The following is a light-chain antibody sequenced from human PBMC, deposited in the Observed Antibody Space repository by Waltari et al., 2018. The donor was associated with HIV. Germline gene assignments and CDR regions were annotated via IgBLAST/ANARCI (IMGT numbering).Light chain of an antibody. V-gene: IGLV1-51*02. CDR1: VTNMGEHY. Sequence: QSVLTQPPSVSGTPRQTVTISCSGNVTNMGEHYVSWYQQLPGTTPKFLIFENNKRPSGVPDRFSGSKSGTSATLVITRLQTGDEGDYYCGTWDSSLSIAVFGGGTKLTVL. CDR3: GTWDSSLSIAV. J-gene: IGLJ2*01. CDR2: ENN.